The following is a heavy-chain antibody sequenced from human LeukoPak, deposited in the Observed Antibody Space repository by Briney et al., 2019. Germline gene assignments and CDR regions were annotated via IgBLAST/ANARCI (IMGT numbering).Heavy chain of an antibody. J-gene: IGHJ4*02. D-gene: IGHD6-13*01. CDR3: AEGEAAGTNY. CDR1: RGTFSSYA. Sequence: ASVKVSCKASRGTFSSYAISRVGQAPGQGLEWMGRIIPILGIANYAQKFQGRVTITADKSTSTAYMELSSQRPEDTAVYYCAEGEAAGTNYWGQETLVTVSS. V-gene: IGHV1-69*04. CDR2: IIPILGIA.